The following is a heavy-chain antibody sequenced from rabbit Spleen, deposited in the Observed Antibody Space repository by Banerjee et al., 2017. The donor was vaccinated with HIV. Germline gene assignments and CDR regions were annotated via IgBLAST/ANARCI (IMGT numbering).Heavy chain of an antibody. J-gene: IGHJ4*01. Sequence: QSLEESGGGLVKPGASLTLTCKASGVSLNDKDVMCWVRQAPGKGLEWIGCIYTGNVKTYYASWAKGRFTISKTSSTTVTLQMTSLTAADTATYFCARETSSGWGIVSYYFTLWGPGTLVTVS. CDR3: ARETSSGWGIVSYYFTL. CDR1: GVSLNDKDV. V-gene: IGHV1S40*01. CDR2: IYTGNVKT. D-gene: IGHD4-1*01.